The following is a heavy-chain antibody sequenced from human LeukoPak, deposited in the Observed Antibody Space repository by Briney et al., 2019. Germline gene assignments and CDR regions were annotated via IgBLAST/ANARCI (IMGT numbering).Heavy chain of an antibody. D-gene: IGHD5-18*01. CDR3: ARESSPGYSYGYPLAY. Sequence: PGGSLRLSCAASGXTFSSYSVNWVRQAPGKGLEWVSSISSSSSYIYYADSVKGRFTISRDNAKNSLYLQMNSLRADDTAVYYCARESSPGYSYGYPLAYWGQGTLVTVSS. CDR2: ISSSSSYI. V-gene: IGHV3-21*01. CDR1: GXTFSSYS. J-gene: IGHJ4*02.